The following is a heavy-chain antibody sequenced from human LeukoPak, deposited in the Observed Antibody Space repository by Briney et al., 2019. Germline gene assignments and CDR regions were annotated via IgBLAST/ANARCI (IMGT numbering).Heavy chain of an antibody. CDR2: IYYSGST. CDR1: GGSISSSSYY. Sequence: TSETLSLTCTVSGGSISSSSYYWGWIRQPPGKGLEWIGSIYYSGSTYYNPSLKSRVTISVDTSKNQFSLKLSSVTAADTAVYYCARGANWFDPCGQGTLVTVSS. V-gene: IGHV4-39*07. J-gene: IGHJ5*02. CDR3: ARGANWFDP.